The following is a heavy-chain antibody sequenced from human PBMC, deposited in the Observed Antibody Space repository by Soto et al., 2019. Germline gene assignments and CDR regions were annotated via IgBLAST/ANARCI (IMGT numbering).Heavy chain of an antibody. CDR2: VNPIVSMS. CDR1: GDTFSFYT. CDR3: AANYGSGYRAFDY. J-gene: IGHJ4*02. D-gene: IGHD3-10*01. Sequence: SVKVSCTASGDTFSFYTINWVRHAPGLGLEWMGRVNPIVSMSNYAQQFQGRVTITADKSTNTAFMQLSSLRSEDTAIYYCAANYGSGYRAFDYWGQGALVTVSS. V-gene: IGHV1-69*02.